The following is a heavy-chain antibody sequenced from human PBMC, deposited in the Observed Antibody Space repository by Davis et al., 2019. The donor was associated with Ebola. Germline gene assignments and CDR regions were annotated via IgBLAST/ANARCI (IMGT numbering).Heavy chain of an antibody. CDR2: IIPILGIA. V-gene: IGHV1-69*04. J-gene: IGHJ6*02. D-gene: IGHD6-13*01. CDR1: GGTFSSYA. CDR3: ATPVIAAAGTFDYYYYGMDV. Sequence: AASVKVSCKASGGTFSSYAISWVRQAPGQGLEWMGRIIPILGIANYAQKFQGRVTITADKSTSTAYMELSSLRSEDTAVYYCATPVIAAAGTFDYYYYGMDVWGQGTTVTVSS.